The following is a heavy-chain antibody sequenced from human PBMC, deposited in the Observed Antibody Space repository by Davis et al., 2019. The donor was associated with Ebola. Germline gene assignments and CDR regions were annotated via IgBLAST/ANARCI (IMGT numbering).Heavy chain of an antibody. CDR2: IWYDGSNK. J-gene: IGHJ4*02. CDR3: ARESYGDYLDY. V-gene: IGHV3-33*01. D-gene: IGHD4-17*01. CDR1: GGTFSSYG. Sequence: SCKASGGTFSSYGMHWVRQAPGKGLEWVAVIWYDGSNKYYADSVKGRFTISRDNSKNTLYLQMNSLRAEDTAVYYCARESYGDYLDYWGQGTLVTVSS.